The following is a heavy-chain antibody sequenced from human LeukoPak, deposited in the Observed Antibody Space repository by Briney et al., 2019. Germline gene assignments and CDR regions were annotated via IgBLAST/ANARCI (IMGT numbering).Heavy chain of an antibody. Sequence: SETLSLMCTVSGGSISSSSYYWGWIRQTPGKGVEWIGSMYYSGSTYYNPSLKSRVTISEDTSKNQFSLKVTSVTAADTAVYYCARSGTYQYSSTSDYWGQGTLVTVSS. D-gene: IGHD6-13*01. CDR2: MYYSGST. J-gene: IGHJ4*02. V-gene: IGHV4-39*07. CDR3: ARSGTYQYSSTSDY. CDR1: GGSISSSSYY.